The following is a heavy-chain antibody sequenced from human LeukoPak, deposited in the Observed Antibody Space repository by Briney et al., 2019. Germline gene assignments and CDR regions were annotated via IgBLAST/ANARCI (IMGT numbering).Heavy chain of an antibody. J-gene: IGHJ4*02. CDR1: GFTFSSYG. V-gene: IGHV3-30*18. Sequence: GGSLRLSCAASGFTFSSYGMHWVRQAPGKGLEWVAVVSHDGSNKYYADSVKGRFTISRDNSKNTLYLQMNSLRAEDTAVYYCAKDREYDSSGYRDYWGQGTLVTVSS. CDR2: VSHDGSNK. CDR3: AKDREYDSSGYRDY. D-gene: IGHD3-22*01.